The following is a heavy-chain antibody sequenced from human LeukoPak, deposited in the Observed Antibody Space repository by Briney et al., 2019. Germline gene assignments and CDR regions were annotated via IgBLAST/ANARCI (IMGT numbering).Heavy chain of an antibody. CDR1: GFTFSSYS. J-gene: IGHJ4*02. CDR3: ARRGTWSRYWAEGAFGY. V-gene: IGHV3-48*01. CDR2: ISSSSSTI. D-gene: IGHD3-3*01. Sequence: QSGGSLRLSCAASGFTFSSYSMNWVRQAPGKGLEWVSYISSSSSTIYYADSVKGRFTISRDNAKNSLYLQMNSLRAEDTAVYYCARRGTWSRYWAEGAFGYWGQGTLVTVSS.